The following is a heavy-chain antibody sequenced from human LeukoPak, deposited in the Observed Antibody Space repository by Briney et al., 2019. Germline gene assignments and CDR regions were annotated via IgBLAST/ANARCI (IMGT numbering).Heavy chain of an antibody. CDR3: ARRRKNGDPFYFDY. CDR1: VGGSISSSSYY. D-gene: IGHD4-17*01. CDR2: IDDSGST. V-gene: IGHV4-39*01. Sequence: SETLSLTCTVSVGGSISSSSYYWGWIRQPPGKGLEWIGTIDDSGSTSYNPSLKSRVTISVDTSKNCFSLNLTSVSGADTAVYYCARRRKNGDPFYFDYWGEGTLVSVPS. J-gene: IGHJ4*02.